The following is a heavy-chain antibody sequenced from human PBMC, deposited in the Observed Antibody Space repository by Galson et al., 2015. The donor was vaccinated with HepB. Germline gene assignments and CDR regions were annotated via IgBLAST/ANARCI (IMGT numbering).Heavy chain of an antibody. CDR2: TYYRSTWKN. J-gene: IGHJ4*02. Sequence: ISGDSVSSNGATWNWIRQSPSRGLEWLGRTYYRSTWKNDYAVSMKSRLTINSDTSRNQFSLQLNSVTPEDTAVYYCAGQYGSVFDTWGQGTLVTVSS. D-gene: IGHD6-19*01. CDR3: AGQYGSVFDT. CDR1: GDSVSSNGAT. V-gene: IGHV6-1*01.